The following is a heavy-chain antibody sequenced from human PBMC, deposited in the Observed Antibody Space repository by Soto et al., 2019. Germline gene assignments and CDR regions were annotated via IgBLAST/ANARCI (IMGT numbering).Heavy chain of an antibody. D-gene: IGHD2-8*01. CDR1: GFTFSSYS. V-gene: IGHV3-48*02. J-gene: IGHJ5*02. CDR3: ARDNGMAGSFDP. Sequence: GGSLRLSCAASGFTFSSYSMNWVRQAPGKGLEWVSYISIGSTTIFYADSVKGRFTISRDNAKNSLYLQMNGLRDEDTAVYYCARDNGMAGSFDPWGQGTLVTVSS. CDR2: ISIGSTTI.